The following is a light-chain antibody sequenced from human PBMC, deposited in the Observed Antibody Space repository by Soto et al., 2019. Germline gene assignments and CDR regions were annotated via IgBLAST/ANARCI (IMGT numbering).Light chain of an antibody. CDR3: SSYTSSSTSSGV. V-gene: IGLV2-14*01. J-gene: IGLJ2*01. Sequence: QSVLTQPASVSGSPGQSITISCTGTSSDVGGYNYVSWYQQHPGKAPKLMIYDVSNRPSGVSNRFSGSKSGNTASLTISGLQAEDEADYYCSSYTSSSTSSGVFGGGTKLTVL. CDR1: SSDVGGYNY. CDR2: DVS.